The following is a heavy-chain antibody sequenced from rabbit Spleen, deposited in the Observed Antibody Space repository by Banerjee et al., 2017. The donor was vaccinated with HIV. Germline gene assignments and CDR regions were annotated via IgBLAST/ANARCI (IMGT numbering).Heavy chain of an antibody. CDR3: ARDDTAWSGFDP. J-gene: IGHJ2*01. Sequence: QSLEESGGDLVKPGASLTLTCTASGFSFSASYCMCWVRQAPGKGLEWIACIYGGSTSNTYYATWVNGRFTISKTSSTTVTLQVTSLTVADTATYFCARDDTAWSGFDPWGPGTLVTVS. V-gene: IGHV1S40*01. D-gene: IGHD1-1*01. CDR2: IYGGSTSNT. CDR1: GFSFSASYC.